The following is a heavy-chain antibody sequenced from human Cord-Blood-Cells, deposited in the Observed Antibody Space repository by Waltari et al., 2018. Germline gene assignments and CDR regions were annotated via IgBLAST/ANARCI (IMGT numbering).Heavy chain of an antibody. CDR2: ISYDGSNK. Sequence: QVQLVESGGGVVQPGRSLRLSCAASGFTFSSYAMHWVRQAPGKGLGLVAVISYDGSNKYYADSVKGRFTISRDNSKNTLYLQMNSLRAEDTAVYYCAGGSYFHYWGQGTLVTVSS. D-gene: IGHD1-26*01. CDR3: AGGSYFHY. J-gene: IGHJ4*02. V-gene: IGHV3-30-3*01. CDR1: GFTFSSYA.